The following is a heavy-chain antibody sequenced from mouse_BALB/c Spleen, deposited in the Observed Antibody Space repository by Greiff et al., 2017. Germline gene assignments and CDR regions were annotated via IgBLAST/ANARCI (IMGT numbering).Heavy chain of an antibody. J-gene: IGHJ4*01. CDR2: ISSGSSTI. D-gene: IGHD2-1*01. Sequence: DVQLVESGGGLVQPGGSRKLSCAASGFTFSSFGMHWVRQAPEKGLEWVAYISSGSSTIYYADTVKGRFTISRDNPKNTLFLQMTSLRSEDTAMYYCARCHGNNAMDYWGQGTSVTVSS. V-gene: IGHV5-17*02. CDR3: ARCHGNNAMDY. CDR1: GFTFSSFG.